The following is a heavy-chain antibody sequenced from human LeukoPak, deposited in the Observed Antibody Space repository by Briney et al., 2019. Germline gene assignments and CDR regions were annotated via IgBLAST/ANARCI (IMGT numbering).Heavy chain of an antibody. CDR3: ASYYDSRDDAFDI. Sequence: PSETLSLTCTVSGYSISSSSYYWGWIRQPPGKGLEWIGSIYYSGSTYYNPSLKSRVTISVDTSKNQFSLRLSSVTAADTAVYYCASYYDSRDDAFDIWGQGTMVTVSS. CDR1: GYSISSSSYY. J-gene: IGHJ3*02. V-gene: IGHV4-39*07. CDR2: IYYSGST. D-gene: IGHD3-22*01.